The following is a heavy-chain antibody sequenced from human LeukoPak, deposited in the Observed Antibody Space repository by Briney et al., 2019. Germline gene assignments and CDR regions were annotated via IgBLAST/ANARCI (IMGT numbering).Heavy chain of an antibody. D-gene: IGHD4-17*01. CDR1: GYTFTGYY. Sequence: GASVRVSCKASGYTFTGYYMHWVRQAPGQGLEWMGWINANSGGTNYAQKVQGRVTMTRDNSKSTAYMELSRLRSDDTAVYYCERGSPATVTQTIDPWGQGTLVTVSS. CDR3: ERGSPATVTQTIDP. V-gene: IGHV1-2*02. J-gene: IGHJ5*02. CDR2: INANSGGT.